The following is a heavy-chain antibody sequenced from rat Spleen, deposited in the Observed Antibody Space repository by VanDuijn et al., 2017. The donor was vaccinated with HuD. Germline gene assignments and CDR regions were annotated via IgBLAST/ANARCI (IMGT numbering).Heavy chain of an antibody. D-gene: IGHD1-9*01. J-gene: IGHJ2*01. V-gene: IGHV5-31*01. Sequence: EVKLVESGGGLVQPGRSLKLSCVASGFTFNNYWMTWIRQAPGKGLEWVASITNTGGSTYYPDSVKGRFTISRDNAKSTLYLQMNSLRSEDTATYYCKREGSDTMVITGFDYWGQGVMVTVSS. CDR1: GFTFNNYW. CDR2: ITNTGGST. CDR3: KREGSDTMVITGFDY.